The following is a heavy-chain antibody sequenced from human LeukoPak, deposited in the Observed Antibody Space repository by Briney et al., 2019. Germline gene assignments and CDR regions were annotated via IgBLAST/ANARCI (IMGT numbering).Heavy chain of an antibody. CDR3: ARGKVAAAFDY. J-gene: IGHJ4*02. CDR2: ISAYNGNT. CDR1: GYTFTNSG. D-gene: IGHD6-13*01. V-gene: IGHV1-18*01. Sequence: ASVKVSCKASGYTFTNSGVSWVRQAPGQGLEWMGWISAYNGNTNYAQKLQGRATMTTDTSTNTAYMELRSLRSDDTAVYYCARGKVAAAFDYWGQGTLVTVSS.